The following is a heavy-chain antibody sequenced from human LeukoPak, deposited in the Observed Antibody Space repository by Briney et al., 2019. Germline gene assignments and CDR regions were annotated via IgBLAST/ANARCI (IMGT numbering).Heavy chain of an antibody. Sequence: SETLSLTCTVSGGSISSSSYYWGWIRQPPGKGLEWIGSIYYSGSTYYNPSLKSRVTISVDTSKNQFSLKLSSVTAAGTAVYYCARARLDIVVVVAATFDYWGQGTLVTVSS. CDR2: IYYSGST. CDR3: ARARLDIVVVVAATFDY. J-gene: IGHJ4*02. V-gene: IGHV4-39*01. CDR1: GGSISSSSYY. D-gene: IGHD2-15*01.